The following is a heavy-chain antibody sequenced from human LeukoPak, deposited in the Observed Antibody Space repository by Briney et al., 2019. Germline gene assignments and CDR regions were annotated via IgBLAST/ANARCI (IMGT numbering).Heavy chain of an antibody. J-gene: IGHJ2*01. V-gene: IGHV4-34*01. D-gene: IGHD3-22*01. Sequence: SETLSLTCAVGGGSFSGYYWSWIRQPPGKGLEWIGEINHSGSTNYNPSLKSRVTISVDTSKNQFSLKLSSVTAADTAVYYCARETVKSDYYDSSGPYWYFDLWGRGTLVTVSS. CDR1: GGSFSGYY. CDR3: ARETVKSDYYDSSGPYWYFDL. CDR2: INHSGST.